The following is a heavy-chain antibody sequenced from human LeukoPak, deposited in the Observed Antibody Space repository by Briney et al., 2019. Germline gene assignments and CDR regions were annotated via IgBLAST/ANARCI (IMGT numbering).Heavy chain of an antibody. CDR2: ISYSGNT. CDR3: ARHDEVFWSPFDP. J-gene: IGHJ5*02. Sequence: SETLSLTCTVSGGSISSSTYYWGWVRQPPGKGLEWIGSISYSGNTYYNPSLESRVTISVDTSKNQFSLMLTSVTAADTAVYFCARHDEVFWSPFDPWGQGTLVTVSS. D-gene: IGHD3-3*01. CDR1: GGSISSSTYY. V-gene: IGHV4-39*07.